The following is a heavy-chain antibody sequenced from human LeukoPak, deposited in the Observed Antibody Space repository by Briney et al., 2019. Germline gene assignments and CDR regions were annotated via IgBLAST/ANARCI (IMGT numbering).Heavy chain of an antibody. CDR1: GFTFSSNS. J-gene: IGHJ4*02. CDR3: ARDSGGIAARRTAIDY. Sequence: GRSLRLSCAASGFTFSSNSTNWARPAPGKGMEWVSSIISSSRYIYYADSVKGPFTISRDNAKNSLYLQMNSLRAEDTAVYYCARDSGGIAARRTAIDYWGQGTLVTVSS. V-gene: IGHV3-21*01. D-gene: IGHD6-6*01. CDR2: IISSSRYI.